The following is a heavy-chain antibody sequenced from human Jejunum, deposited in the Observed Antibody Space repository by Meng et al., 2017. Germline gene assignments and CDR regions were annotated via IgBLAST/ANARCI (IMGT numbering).Heavy chain of an antibody. J-gene: IGHJ4*02. Sequence: VQLVQAGAKVNKPGASVKVSCKTSGDTFIGYYMHWVRQAPGQGLEWMGRINPDNGVTNSAQRFQGRVTMTRDTSITTAYMELNRLTSGDTAFYYCARGGRDDYNVPHYWGQGTLVTVSS. CDR2: INPDNGVT. V-gene: IGHV1-2*06. D-gene: IGHD5-24*01. CDR3: ARGGRDDYNVPHY. CDR1: GDTFIGYY.